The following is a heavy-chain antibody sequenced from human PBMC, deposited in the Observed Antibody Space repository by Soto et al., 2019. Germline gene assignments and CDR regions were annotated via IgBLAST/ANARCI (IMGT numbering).Heavy chain of an antibody. D-gene: IGHD3-3*02. CDR3: ARHHIFGVVIPNWFDP. Sequence: SETLSLTCTVSGGSISSSSYYWGWIRQPPGKGLEWIGSIYYSGSTYYNPSLKSRVTISVDTSKNQFSLKLSSVTAADTAVYYCARHHIFGVVIPNWFDPWGQGTLVTVSS. V-gene: IGHV4-39*01. CDR1: GGSISSSSYY. J-gene: IGHJ5*02. CDR2: IYYSGST.